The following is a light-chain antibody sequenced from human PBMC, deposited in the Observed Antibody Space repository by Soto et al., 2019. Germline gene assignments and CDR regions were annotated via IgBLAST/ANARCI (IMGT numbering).Light chain of an antibody. CDR2: AAS. CDR3: QQYNNWPV. V-gene: IGKV3-15*01. Sequence: EIVLTQSPATLSVSPGERATLSCRGSQSVSSNLAWYQQKPGQAPRLLIYAASTRATGIPARFSGSGSGTEFTLTISSLQSEDFAVYYCQQYNNWPVFGQGTKVDI. CDR1: QSVSSN. J-gene: IGKJ1*01.